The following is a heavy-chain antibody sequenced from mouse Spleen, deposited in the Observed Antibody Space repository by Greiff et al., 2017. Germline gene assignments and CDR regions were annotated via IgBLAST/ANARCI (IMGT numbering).Heavy chain of an antibody. CDR2: ISSGGGNT. J-gene: IGHJ1*01. D-gene: IGHD4-1*01. Sequence: EVKLMESGGGLVKLGGSLKLSCAASGFTFSSYAMSWVRQTPEKRLEWVATISSGGGNTYYPDSVKGRFTISRDNAKNTLYLQMSSLKSEDTAMYYCARRRGANWDWYFDVWGAGTTVTVSS. CDR1: GFTFSSYA. V-gene: IGHV5-9*04. CDR3: ARRRGANWDWYFDV.